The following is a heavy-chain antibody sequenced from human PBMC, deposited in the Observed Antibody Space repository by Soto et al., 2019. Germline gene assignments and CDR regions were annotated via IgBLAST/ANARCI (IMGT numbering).Heavy chain of an antibody. V-gene: IGHV3-15*01. CDR2: IKSEVDGGTS. CDR1: GFTFPHAW. J-gene: IGHJ4*02. Sequence: EVRLAESGGGLVRPGGTLRLSCATSGFTFPHAWMSWVSKAPGKGLEWVGRIKSEVDGGTSDFAAPVKGRVNISRDDFRVTLYLQMNGLKIEDAAVDYCTSAPGRNLNFWGQGALVTVSS. D-gene: IGHD2-8*02. CDR3: TSAPGRNLNF.